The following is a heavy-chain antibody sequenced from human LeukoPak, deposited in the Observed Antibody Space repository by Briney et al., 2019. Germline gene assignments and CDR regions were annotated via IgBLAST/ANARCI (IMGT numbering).Heavy chain of an antibody. CDR2: ISSSGSTI. J-gene: IGHJ4*02. CDR3: AREVRQLWFGDYRGEVRDY. Sequence: GGSLRLSCAASGFTFSSYEMNWVRQAPGKGLEWVSYISSSGSTIYYADSVKGRFTISRDNAKNSLYLQMNSLRAEDTAVYYCAREVRQLWFGDYRGEVRDYWGQGTLVTVSS. CDR1: GFTFSSYE. V-gene: IGHV3-48*03. D-gene: IGHD3-10*01.